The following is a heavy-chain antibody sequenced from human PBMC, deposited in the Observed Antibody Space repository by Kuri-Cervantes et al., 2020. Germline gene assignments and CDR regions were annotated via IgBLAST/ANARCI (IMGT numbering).Heavy chain of an antibody. CDR3: ARDDRLTFMLKFNWFDP. CDR1: GYTFTDYY. Sequence: ASVKVSCKASGYTFTDYYIHWVRQAPGQGLEWMGWINPNSGGTNYAQKFQGRVTMTRDTSISTAYTELSRLRSDDTAVYYCARDDRLTFMLKFNWFDPWGQGTLVTVSS. V-gene: IGHV1-2*02. J-gene: IGHJ5*02. D-gene: IGHD3-9*01. CDR2: INPNSGGT.